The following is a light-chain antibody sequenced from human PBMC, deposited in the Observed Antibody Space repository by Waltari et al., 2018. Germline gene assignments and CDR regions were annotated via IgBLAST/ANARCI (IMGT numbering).Light chain of an antibody. CDR2: AAS. V-gene: IGKV1-39*01. J-gene: IGKJ3*01. CDR1: QSISIY. CDR3: QQSYSTPFT. Sequence: DIQLTQSPSSLSASVGARVPITCRAIQSISIYLNWYQQKPGKAPKLLIYAASSLQSGVPSRFSGSGSGTDFTLTISSLQPEDFATYYCQQSYSTPFTFGPGTKVDSK.